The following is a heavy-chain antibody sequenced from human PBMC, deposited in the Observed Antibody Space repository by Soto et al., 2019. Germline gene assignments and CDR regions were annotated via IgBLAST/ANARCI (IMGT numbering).Heavy chain of an antibody. CDR3: ARGGGVAVRPHYYYYGMDV. Sequence: EVQLVESGGGLIQPGGSLRLSCVASVFSVSNNYMSWVRQAPGKGLEWVSVIYSVGSTYYADSVKGRFTISRDNSRNTVYLQTNSLRAEDTAVYYCARGGGVAVRPHYYYYGMDVWGQGTTVTVSS. D-gene: IGHD6-6*01. CDR1: VFSVSNNY. J-gene: IGHJ6*02. CDR2: IYSVGST. V-gene: IGHV3-53*01.